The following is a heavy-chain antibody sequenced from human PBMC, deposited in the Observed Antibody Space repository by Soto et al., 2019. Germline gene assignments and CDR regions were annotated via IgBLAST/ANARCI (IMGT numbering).Heavy chain of an antibody. J-gene: IGHJ4*02. V-gene: IGHV4-59*01. CDR3: GRASSLATIAY. CDR2: IYYSGTT. CDR1: GGSISSYY. Sequence: SETLSLTCTVSGGSISSYYWSWIRQPPGKGLEWIGYIYYSGTTIYNPSLRSRVTISVDTSKSQFFLKLSSVTAADTAVYYCGRASSLATIAYWGQGTLVTVS. D-gene: IGHD5-12*01.